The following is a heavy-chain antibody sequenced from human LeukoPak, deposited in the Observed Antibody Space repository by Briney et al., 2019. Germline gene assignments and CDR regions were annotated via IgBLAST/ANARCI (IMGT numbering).Heavy chain of an antibody. J-gene: IGHJ6*02. V-gene: IGHV3-30-3*01. CDR3: ARKKGPAGYYGSGTYYYYYGMDV. Sequence: GGSLRLSCAASGFLFSAYTMHWVRQAPGKGLEWVAVISYDGSDKHYGDSVKGRFTISRANSDNTLYLQMNSLRADDTAVYYCARKKGPAGYYGSGTYYYYYGMDVWGQGTMVTVSS. D-gene: IGHD3-10*01. CDR2: ISYDGSDK. CDR1: GFLFSAYT.